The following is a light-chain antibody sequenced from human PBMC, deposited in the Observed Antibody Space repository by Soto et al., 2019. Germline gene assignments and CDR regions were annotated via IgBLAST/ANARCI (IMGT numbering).Light chain of an antibody. CDR1: SSNIGSSS. CDR3: AAWDDSLSGQV. CDR2: RNN. J-gene: IGLJ2*01. V-gene: IGLV1-47*01. Sequence: QSVLTQPPSASGTPGQRVTISCSGSSSNIGSSSVYWYQQLPGTAPKILIYRNNQRPSGVPDRFSGSKSGTSASLAISGLRSEDEADYYCAAWDDSLSGQVFGGGTKLTVL.